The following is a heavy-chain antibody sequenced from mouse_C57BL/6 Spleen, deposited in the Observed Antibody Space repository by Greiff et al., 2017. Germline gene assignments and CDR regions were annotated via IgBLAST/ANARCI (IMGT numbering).Heavy chain of an antibody. CDR3: AYYYGSSYAMDY. CDR1: GYTFTSYW. J-gene: IGHJ4*01. Sequence: QVQLQQPGAELVKPGASVKMSCKASGYTFTSYWITWVKQRPGQGLEWIGDIYSGSGSTNYNEKFKSKATLTVDTSSSTAYRQLSSLTSEGSAVYYCAYYYGSSYAMDYWGQGTSVTVSS. CDR2: IYSGSGST. V-gene: IGHV1-55*01. D-gene: IGHD1-1*01.